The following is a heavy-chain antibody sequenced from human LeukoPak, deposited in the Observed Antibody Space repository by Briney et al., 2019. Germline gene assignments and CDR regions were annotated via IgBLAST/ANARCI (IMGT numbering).Heavy chain of an antibody. V-gene: IGHV4-59*01. CDR3: ARGDYGEDNTFDY. J-gene: IGHJ4*02. CDR2: IYYSGST. CDR1: GGSISSYY. Sequence: PSETLSLTRTVSGGSISSYYWSWIRQPPGKGLEWIGYIYYSGSTNYNPSLKSRVTISVDTSKNQFSLKLSSVTAADTAVYYCARGDYGEDNTFDYWGQGTLVTVSS. D-gene: IGHD4-17*01.